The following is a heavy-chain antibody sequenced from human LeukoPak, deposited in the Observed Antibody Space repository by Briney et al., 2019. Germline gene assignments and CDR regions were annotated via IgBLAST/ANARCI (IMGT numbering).Heavy chain of an antibody. V-gene: IGHV4-59*11. J-gene: IGHJ5*02. CDR2: IDYHGNT. CDR3: ATASGRSFWLDP. D-gene: IGHD2-15*01. Sequence: PSETLSLTCIVSGGSIGTLYWNWIRQVPGKGLEWIGFIDYHGNTKYSPSLKSRVTMSVDTSVDQVSLRLTSVTAADTAIYFCATASGRSFWLDPWGQGRLVTVSS. CDR1: GGSIGTLY.